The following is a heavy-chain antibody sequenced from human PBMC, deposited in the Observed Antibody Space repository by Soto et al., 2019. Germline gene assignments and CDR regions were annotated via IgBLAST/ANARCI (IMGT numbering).Heavy chain of an antibody. D-gene: IGHD2-21*01. CDR1: GFTFSSFN. Sequence: EVQLVESGGGLVQPGGSLRLSCAASGFTFSSFNMQWVRQAPGKGLEYIADISSNGDTTYYANSVKGRFTISRDNSKNTMYLQMGSLSTEDMAVYYCARDDWGPDYWGQGTLVTVSS. J-gene: IGHJ4*02. CDR3: ARDDWGPDY. V-gene: IGHV3-64*01. CDR2: ISSNGDTT.